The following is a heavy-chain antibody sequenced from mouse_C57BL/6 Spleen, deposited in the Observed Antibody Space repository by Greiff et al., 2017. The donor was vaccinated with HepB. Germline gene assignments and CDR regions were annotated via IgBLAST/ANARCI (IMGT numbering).Heavy chain of an antibody. CDR2: IYPGDGDT. CDR3: ARSYYGSRYYAMDY. J-gene: IGHJ4*01. Sequence: VQGVESGAELVKPGASVKISCKASGYAFSSYWMNWVKQRPGKGLEWIGQIYPGDGDTNYNGKFKGKATLTADKSSSTAYMQLSSLTSEDSAVYFCARSYYGSRYYAMDYWGQGTSVTVSS. V-gene: IGHV1-80*01. D-gene: IGHD1-1*01. CDR1: GYAFSSYW.